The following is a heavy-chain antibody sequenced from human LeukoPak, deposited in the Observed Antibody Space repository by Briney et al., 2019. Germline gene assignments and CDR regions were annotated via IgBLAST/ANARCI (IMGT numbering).Heavy chain of an antibody. J-gene: IGHJ6*03. V-gene: IGHV4-59*01. CDR1: GGFISRYY. D-gene: IGHD3-22*01. CDR2: IYFSGTT. CDR3: ARARDSSGYYCYGDYYYYYMGV. Sequence: SETLSLTCTVCGGFISRYYWSWMRQPPGKGLEWIGDIYFSGTTNYITTLKSRLTISVATSKNKSSLKLSSVTAADTAVYYCARARDSSGYYCYGDYYYYYMGVWGKGTTVTVSS.